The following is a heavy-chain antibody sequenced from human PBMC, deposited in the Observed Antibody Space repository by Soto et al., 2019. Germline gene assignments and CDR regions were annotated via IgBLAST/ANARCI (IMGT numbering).Heavy chain of an antibody. CDR3: ARQNFWSGHAPYYYYGMDV. CDR2: ISHSGST. D-gene: IGHD3-3*01. CDR1: GESFSGNY. J-gene: IGHJ6*02. Sequence: SETLSLTCAVYGESFSGNYWSWIRQPPGKGLEWIGEISHSGSTNYNPSLKSRVSISADTSKNQFSLKMSSVTAADTAVYYCARQNFWSGHAPYYYYGMDVWGQGTTVTVSS. V-gene: IGHV4-34*01.